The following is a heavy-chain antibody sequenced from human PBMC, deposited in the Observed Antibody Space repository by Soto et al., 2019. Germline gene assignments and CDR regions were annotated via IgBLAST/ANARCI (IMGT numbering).Heavy chain of an antibody. CDR3: ARGPRWTNAFDS. J-gene: IGHJ3*01. CDR2: MKQDGSEK. D-gene: IGHD4-17*01. Sequence: GGSLRLSCVASGFTLSGYWMSWFRQAPGKGLECVANMKQDGSEKYYVDSVKGRFTISRDNAKNSLYLQMNSLRVEDTAVYYCARGPRWTNAFDSWGQGTMVTV. CDR1: GFTLSGYW. V-gene: IGHV3-7*01.